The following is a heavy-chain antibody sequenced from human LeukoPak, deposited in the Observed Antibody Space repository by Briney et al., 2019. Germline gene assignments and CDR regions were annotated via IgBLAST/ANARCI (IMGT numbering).Heavy chain of an antibody. Sequence: SSVKVTCKASGGTFSSYAISWVRQAPGQGLEWMGGIIPIFGTANYAQKFQGRVTITADESTSTAYMELSSPRSEDTAVYYCARGGYYYDSSGYYGNYWGQGTLVTVSS. V-gene: IGHV1-69*01. CDR1: GGTFSSYA. J-gene: IGHJ4*02. D-gene: IGHD3-22*01. CDR2: IIPIFGTA. CDR3: ARGGYYYDSSGYYGNY.